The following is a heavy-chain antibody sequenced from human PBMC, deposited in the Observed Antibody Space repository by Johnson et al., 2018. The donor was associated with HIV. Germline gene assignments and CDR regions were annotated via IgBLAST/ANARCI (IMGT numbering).Heavy chain of an antibody. Sequence: QVQLVESGGGVVQPGGSLRLSCAASGFTFSSYAMHWVRQAPGKGLEWVAVISYDGSNKYYADSVRGRITISRDNSKNTLYLQMNSLRAEDTAVYYCAKGSTVVDDAFDIWGQGTMVTVSS. CDR3: AKGSTVVDDAFDI. D-gene: IGHD4-23*01. J-gene: IGHJ3*02. CDR2: ISYDGSNK. CDR1: GFTFSSYA. V-gene: IGHV3-30-3*01.